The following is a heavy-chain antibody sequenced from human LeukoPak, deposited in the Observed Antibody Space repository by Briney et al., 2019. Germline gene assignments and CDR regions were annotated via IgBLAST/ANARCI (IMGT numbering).Heavy chain of an antibody. CDR2: IYYSGST. CDR1: GGSISSYY. D-gene: IGHD2-15*01. J-gene: IGHJ6*02. V-gene: IGHV4-59*01. CDR3: ARGVLCGSCYYYYGMDV. Sequence: SETLSLTCTVSGGSISSYYWSWIRQPPGKGLEWIGYIYYSGSTNYNPSLKSRVTISVDTSKNQFSLKLSSVTAADTAVYYCARGVLCGSCYYYYGMDVWGQGTTVTVSS.